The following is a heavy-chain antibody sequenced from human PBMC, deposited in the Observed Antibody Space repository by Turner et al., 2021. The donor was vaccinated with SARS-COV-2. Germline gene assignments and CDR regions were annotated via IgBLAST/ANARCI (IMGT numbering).Heavy chain of an antibody. D-gene: IGHD4-17*01. CDR3: AKDWYGDNPYWYFDL. CDR2: ISGSGGNT. CDR1: GFTFSSYA. Sequence: EVQLLESGGGSVQPGGSRRLSCAASGFTFSSYAMSWVRQAPGKGLEWVSAISGSGGNTYYADSVKGRFTISRDNSKNTLYLQMNSLRVEDTAVYYCAKDWYGDNPYWYFDLWGRGTLVTVSS. V-gene: IGHV3-23*01. J-gene: IGHJ2*01.